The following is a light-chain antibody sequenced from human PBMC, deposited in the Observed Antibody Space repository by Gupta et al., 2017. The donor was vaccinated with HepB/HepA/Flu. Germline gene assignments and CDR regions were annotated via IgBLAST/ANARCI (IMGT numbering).Light chain of an antibody. V-gene: IGKV1-39*01. CDR3: QQSLSYPLCS. CDR1: ESISGY. CDR2: SSS. Sequence: DIQMTQSPSSLSASVGDRVTITCRASESISGYLNWYQQRPGKAPNLLIYSSSILQSGVPSRFSGSGSGTHFTLTITNLQPEDFATYYCQQSLSYPLCSFGQRTRLEIK. J-gene: IGKJ2*04.